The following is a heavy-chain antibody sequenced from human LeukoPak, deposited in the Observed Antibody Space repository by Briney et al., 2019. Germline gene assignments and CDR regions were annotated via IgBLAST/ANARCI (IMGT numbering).Heavy chain of an antibody. CDR3: AVERDDAFDI. D-gene: IGHD6-25*01. V-gene: IGHV4-39*07. J-gene: IGHJ3*02. Sequence: SETLSLTCTVSGGSISSSSYYWGWIRRPPGKGLEWIGSIYYSGSTYYNPSLKSRVTISVDTSKNQFSLKLSSVTAADTAVYYCAVERDDAFDIWGQGTMVTVSS. CDR2: IYYSGST. CDR1: GGSISSSSYY.